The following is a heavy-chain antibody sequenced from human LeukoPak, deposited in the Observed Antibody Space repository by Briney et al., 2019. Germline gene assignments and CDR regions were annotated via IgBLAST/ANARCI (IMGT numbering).Heavy chain of an antibody. Sequence: SETLSLTCTVSNYSISSDYSWGWIRQPPGKGLEWIGSIYHSGSTYYNPSLKSRVIISIDTSKNHFSLKLSSVTAAATALYYCARVEGQRAFDYWGQGTLVTVSS. CDR1: NYSISSDYS. V-gene: IGHV4-38-2*02. CDR2: IYHSGST. J-gene: IGHJ4*02. CDR3: ARVEGQRAFDY.